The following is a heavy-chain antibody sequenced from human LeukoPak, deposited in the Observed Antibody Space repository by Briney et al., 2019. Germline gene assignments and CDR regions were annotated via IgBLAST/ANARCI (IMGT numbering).Heavy chain of an antibody. Sequence: SETLSLTCAVSGGSISSGGFSLTWIRQPPGKGLEWIGYIYHSGSTYYSPSLESRVTISVDRSKNQFSLNLSSVTAADTAVYYCARIADQWWFDPWGQGTLVTVSS. CDR1: GGSISSGGFS. V-gene: IGHV4-30-2*01. CDR2: IYHSGST. CDR3: ARIADQWWFDP. D-gene: IGHD6-19*01. J-gene: IGHJ5*02.